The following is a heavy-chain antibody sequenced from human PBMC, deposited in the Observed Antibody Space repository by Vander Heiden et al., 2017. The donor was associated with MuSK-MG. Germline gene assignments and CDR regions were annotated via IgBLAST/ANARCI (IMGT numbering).Heavy chain of an antibody. J-gene: IGHJ6*02. D-gene: IGHD4-17*01. CDR2: IIPIFGTA. CDR3: ARVGGGANSGTRKNYGDYFGWNYYYYGMDV. CDR1: GGTFSSYA. V-gene: IGHV1-69*01. Sequence: QVQLVQSGAEVKKPGSSVKVSCKASGGTFSSYAISWVRQAPGQGLEWMGGIIPIFGTANYAQKFQGRVTITADESTSTAYMELSSLRSEDTAVYYCARVGGGANSGTRKNYGDYFGWNYYYYGMDVWGQGTTVTVSS.